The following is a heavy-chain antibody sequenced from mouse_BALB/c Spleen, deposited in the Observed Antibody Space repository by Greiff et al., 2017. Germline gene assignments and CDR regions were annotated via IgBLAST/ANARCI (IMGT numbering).Heavy chain of an antibody. CDR1: GFSLTSYG. Sequence: VNLVESGPGLVQPSQSLSITCTVSGFSLTSYGVHWVRQSPGKGLEWLGVIWSGGSTDYNAAFISRLSISKDNSKSQVFFKMNSLQADDTAIYYCARNPIYYGNYYAMDYWGQGTSVTVSS. CDR2: IWSGGST. D-gene: IGHD2-1*01. V-gene: IGHV2-4-1*01. CDR3: ARNPIYYGNYYAMDY. J-gene: IGHJ4*01.